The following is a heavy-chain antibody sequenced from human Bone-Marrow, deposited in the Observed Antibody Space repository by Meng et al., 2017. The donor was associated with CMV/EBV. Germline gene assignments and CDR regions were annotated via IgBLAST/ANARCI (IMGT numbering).Heavy chain of an antibody. Sequence: ASVKVSYKAPGYTFTSYGISWVRQAPGQGLEWMGWISAYNGNTNYAQKLQGRVTMTTDTSTSTAYMELRSLRSDDTAVYYCARDHCSSTSCYIGGWFDPWGQGTLVTVSS. CDR3: ARDHCSSTSCYIGGWFDP. CDR2: ISAYNGNT. D-gene: IGHD2-2*01. J-gene: IGHJ5*02. CDR1: GYTFTSYG. V-gene: IGHV1-18*01.